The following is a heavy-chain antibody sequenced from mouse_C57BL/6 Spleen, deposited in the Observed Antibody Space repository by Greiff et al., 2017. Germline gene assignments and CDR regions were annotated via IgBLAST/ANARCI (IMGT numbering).Heavy chain of an antibody. V-gene: IGHV1-80*01. CDR3: ASYDGYYYYAMDY. D-gene: IGHD2-3*01. J-gene: IGHJ4*01. CDR1: GYAFSSYW. Sequence: VKVVESGAELVKPGASVKISCKASGYAFSSYWMNWVKQRPGKGLEWIGQIYPGDGDTNYNGKFKGKATLTADKSSSTAYMQLSSLTSEDSAVYFCASYDGYYYYAMDYWGQGTSVTVSS. CDR2: IYPGDGDT.